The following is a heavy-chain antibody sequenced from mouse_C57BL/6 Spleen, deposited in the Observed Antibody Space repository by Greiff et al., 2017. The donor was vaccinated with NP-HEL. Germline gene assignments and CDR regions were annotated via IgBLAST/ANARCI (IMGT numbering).Heavy chain of an antibody. J-gene: IGHJ4*01. CDR1: GFTFSNYW. CDR3: TGGSNFHYYAMDY. CDR2: IRLKSDNYAT. D-gene: IGHD1-1*01. Sequence: EVKLQESGGGLVQPGGSMKLSCVASGFTFSNYWMNWVRQSPEKGLEWVAQIRLKSDNYATHYAESVKGRFTISRDDSKSSVYLQMNNLRAEDTGIYYCTGGSNFHYYAMDYWGQGTSVTVSS. V-gene: IGHV6-3*01.